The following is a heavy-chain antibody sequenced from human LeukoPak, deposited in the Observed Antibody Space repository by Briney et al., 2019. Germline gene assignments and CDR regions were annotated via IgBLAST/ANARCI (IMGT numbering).Heavy chain of an antibody. CDR2: ISAYNGNT. D-gene: IGHD3-22*01. J-gene: IGHJ4*02. CDR1: GYTFTSYG. V-gene: IGHV1-18*01. Sequence: GASVKVSCKASGYTFTSYGISWVRQAPGQGLEWMGWISAYNGNTNYAQKLQGRVTMTTDTSTSTAYMELRSLRSDDTSFYYCARERNDDSSDVFGYWGQGTLVTVSS. CDR3: ARERNDDSSDVFGY.